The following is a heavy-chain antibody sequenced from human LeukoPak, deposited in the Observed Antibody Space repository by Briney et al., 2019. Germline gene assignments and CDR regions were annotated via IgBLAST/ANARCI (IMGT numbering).Heavy chain of an antibody. Sequence: PGGSLRLSCAASGFTFSSYGMHWVRQAPGKGLEWVAFIRYDGSNKYYADSVKGRFTISRDNSKNTLYLQMNSLRAEDTAVYYCARDDGVRGVDNAFDIWGQGTMVTVSS. CDR3: ARDDGVRGVDNAFDI. CDR2: IRYDGSNK. D-gene: IGHD3-10*01. CDR1: GFTFSSYG. J-gene: IGHJ3*02. V-gene: IGHV3-30*02.